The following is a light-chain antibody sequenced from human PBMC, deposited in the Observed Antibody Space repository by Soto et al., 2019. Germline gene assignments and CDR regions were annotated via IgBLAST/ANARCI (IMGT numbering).Light chain of an antibody. CDR1: SGHSNFA. CDR2: LNTDGSH. V-gene: IGLV4-69*01. J-gene: IGLJ2*01. CDR3: QTWGTGIVV. Sequence: QSVLTQSPSASASLGASVKLTCTLSSGHSNFAIAWHQQQPEKGPRYLMKLNTDGSHSKGDGIPDRFSGSSSGAERYLTISSLQSEDEADYYCQTWGTGIVVFGGVTKLTVL.